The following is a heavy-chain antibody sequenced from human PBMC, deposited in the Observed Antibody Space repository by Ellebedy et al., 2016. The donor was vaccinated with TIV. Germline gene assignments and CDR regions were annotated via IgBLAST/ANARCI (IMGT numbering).Heavy chain of an antibody. V-gene: IGHV3-7*01. D-gene: IGHD4-17*01. Sequence: GESLKISCIASGFTFNNFAMTWVRQAPGKGREWVANINEDGTKKHYVDSVKGRFTISRDNAGNSLYLQMNSLGAEDTAVYYCARAIYGASYLWGRGTLVTVSS. J-gene: IGHJ2*01. CDR1: GFTFNNFA. CDR3: ARAIYGASYL. CDR2: INEDGTKK.